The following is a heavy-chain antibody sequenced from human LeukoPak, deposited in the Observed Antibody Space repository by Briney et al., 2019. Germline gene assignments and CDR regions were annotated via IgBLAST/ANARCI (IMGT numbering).Heavy chain of an antibody. CDR1: GGSISSSSSY. Sequence: SETLSLTCSVSGGSISSSSSYWGWIRQPPGKGLEWIGSIYYSGSSFDNPALKSRVTISVDTSKNQFYLKLSSVTAADTAVYYCARHRSGWLQSSFDYWGQGTLVTASS. CDR3: ARHRSGWLQSSFDY. CDR2: IYYSGSS. J-gene: IGHJ4*02. D-gene: IGHD5-24*01. V-gene: IGHV4-39*01.